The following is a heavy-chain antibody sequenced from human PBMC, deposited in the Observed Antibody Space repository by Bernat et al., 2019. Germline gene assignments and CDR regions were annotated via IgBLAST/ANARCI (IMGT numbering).Heavy chain of an antibody. CDR2: IYDSGST. CDR3: ARRVGNSDYFDY. CDR1: GGSISSGGYY. V-gene: IGHV4-31*03. Sequence: QVQLQESGPGLVEPSQTLSLTCTVSGGSISSGGYYWTWIRLHPEKGLEWIGYIYDSGSTYYDPSLKSRVTISVDTSKNQFSLNLSSVTAADTAVYYCARRVGNSDYFDYWGQGTLVTVSS. D-gene: IGHD4-23*01. J-gene: IGHJ4*02.